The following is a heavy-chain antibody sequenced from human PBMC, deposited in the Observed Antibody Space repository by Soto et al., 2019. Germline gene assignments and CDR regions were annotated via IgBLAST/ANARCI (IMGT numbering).Heavy chain of an antibody. V-gene: IGHV3-15*01. D-gene: IGHD6-13*01. CDR1: GFTFSNAW. J-gene: IGHJ3*02. CDR3: TTSSQIWHQPGPI. CDR2: IKSKTDGGTT. Sequence: VGSLRVSCAASGFTFSNAWMSWVRQAPGKGLEWVGRIKSKTDGGTTDYAATVKGRFTISRDDTKNMLYLQRNRVKTEDTAVYYGTTSSQIWHQPGPIWGQGTMVTVSS.